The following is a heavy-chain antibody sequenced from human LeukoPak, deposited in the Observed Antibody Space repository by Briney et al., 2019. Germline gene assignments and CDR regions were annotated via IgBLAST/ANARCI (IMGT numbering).Heavy chain of an antibody. V-gene: IGHV4-59*01. D-gene: IGHD3-9*01. CDR2: IYYSGST. CDR3: ARGDYDILTGYWN. J-gene: IGHJ4*02. Sequence: SETLSLTCTVSGGSISSYYWSWIRQPPGKGLEWIGYIYYSGSTNYNPSLKSRVTISVDTSKNQFSLKLSSVTAADTAVYYCARGDYDILTGYWNWGQGTLVTVSS. CDR1: GGSISSYY.